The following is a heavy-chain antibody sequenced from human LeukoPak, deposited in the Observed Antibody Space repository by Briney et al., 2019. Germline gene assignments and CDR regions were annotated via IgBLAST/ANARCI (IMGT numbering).Heavy chain of an antibody. CDR3: ARGDWFDP. CDR2: VSGCNGNT. V-gene: IGHV1-18*01. Sequence: APVKVSCKASGYTFTSYDINWVRQAPGQGLEWMGWVSGCNGNTNYAQKFEGRVAMTTDTSSSTAYMELRSLRSDDTAIYYCARGDWFDPWGQGTLVTVSS. J-gene: IGHJ5*02. D-gene: IGHD2-21*01. CDR1: GYTFTSYD.